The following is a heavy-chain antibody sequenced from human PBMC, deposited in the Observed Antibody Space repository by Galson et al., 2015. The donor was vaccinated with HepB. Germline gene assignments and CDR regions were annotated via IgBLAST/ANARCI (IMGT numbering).Heavy chain of an antibody. Sequence: SVKVSCKASGYIFTNYGITWVRQAPGQGLEWMGWISAHNGNTNYAQKFQGRVTITADESTSTAYMDLSSLRSEDTAMYFCAASHNWGKDYWGQGTLIIVSS. J-gene: IGHJ4*02. V-gene: IGHV1-18*01. CDR1: GYIFTNYG. CDR2: ISAHNGNT. D-gene: IGHD7-27*01. CDR3: AASHNWGKDY.